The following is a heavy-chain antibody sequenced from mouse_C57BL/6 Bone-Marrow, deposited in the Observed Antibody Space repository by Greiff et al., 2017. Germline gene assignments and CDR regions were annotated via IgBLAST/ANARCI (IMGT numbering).Heavy chain of an antibody. CDR1: GYTFTSYW. J-gene: IGHJ2*01. CDR3: ARCFDY. V-gene: IGHV1-55*01. CDR2: IYPGSGST. Sequence: QVQLQQPGAELVKPGASVKMSCKASGYTFTSYWITWVKQRPGQGLEWIGDIYPGSGSTNYNEKFKSKATLTVDKSSSTAYMQLSSLTSEDSAVYYCARCFDYWGQGTTLTVSS.